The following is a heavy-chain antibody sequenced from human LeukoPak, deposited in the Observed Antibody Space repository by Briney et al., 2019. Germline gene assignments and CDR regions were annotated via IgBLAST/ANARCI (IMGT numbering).Heavy chain of an antibody. V-gene: IGHV4-39*01. CDR2: IYYSGST. Sequence: SEALSLTCTVSGGSISSSSYYWGWIRQPPGKGLEWIGSIYYSGSTYYNPSLKSRVTISVDTSKNQFSLKLSSVTAADTAVYYCASVSQLTGTFDYWGQGTLVTVSS. J-gene: IGHJ4*02. CDR1: GGSISSSSYY. CDR3: ASVSQLTGTFDY. D-gene: IGHD7-27*01.